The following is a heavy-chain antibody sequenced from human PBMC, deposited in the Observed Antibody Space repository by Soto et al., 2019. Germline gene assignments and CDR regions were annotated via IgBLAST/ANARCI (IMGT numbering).Heavy chain of an antibody. CDR1: GFTFSHAW. CDR2: IKSRADGGTK. D-gene: IGHD1-26*01. J-gene: IGHJ5*02. CDR3: TVAKTWAKHSKSGYWLDT. V-gene: IGHV3-15*01. Sequence: GGSLRLSCAASGFTFSHAWMSWVRQAPGKGLEWVGRIKSRADGGTKDYGAPVRGRFTISRDDSENMLYLQMNSLKTEDTAVYYCTVAKTWAKHSKSGYWLDTWGPGTLVTVSS.